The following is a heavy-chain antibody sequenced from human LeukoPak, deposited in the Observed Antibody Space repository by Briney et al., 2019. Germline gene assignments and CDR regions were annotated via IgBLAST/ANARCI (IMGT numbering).Heavy chain of an antibody. Sequence: TGGSLRLSCAASGFTFSSYDIHWVRQATGKGLEWVSGIGTAGEIYYPGSVKGRFTIPRENAKNSLYLQMNSLRAGDTAVYYCARAAYSSTWYSRYFDLWGRGTLVTVSS. CDR1: GFTFSSYD. V-gene: IGHV3-13*01. D-gene: IGHD6-13*01. CDR2: IGTAGEI. CDR3: ARAAYSSTWYSRYFDL. J-gene: IGHJ2*01.